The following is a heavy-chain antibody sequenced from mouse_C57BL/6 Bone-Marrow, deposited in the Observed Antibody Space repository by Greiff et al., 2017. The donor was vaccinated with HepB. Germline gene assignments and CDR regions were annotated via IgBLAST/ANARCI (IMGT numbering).Heavy chain of an antibody. CDR3: ARGWKDYDMDY. Sequence: EVKLVESGGGLVKPGGSLKLSCAASGFTFSSYAMSWVRQTPEKRLEWVATISDGGSYTYYPDNVKGRFTISRDNAKNNLYLQMSPLKSEDTAMYYCARGWKDYDMDYGGQGTSVTVSS. CDR1: GFTFSSYA. CDR2: ISDGGSYT. V-gene: IGHV5-4*03. J-gene: IGHJ4*01.